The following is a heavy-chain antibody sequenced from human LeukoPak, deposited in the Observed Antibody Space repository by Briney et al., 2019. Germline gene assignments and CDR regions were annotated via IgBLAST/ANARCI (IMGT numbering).Heavy chain of an antibody. CDR1: GSIFTSYW. D-gene: IGHD4-23*01. V-gene: IGHV5-51*01. CDR3: ARHSAYGGNSQFDC. Sequence: PGESLDIPCQRPGSIFTSYWSGWAGRLPGKGLEWMGSIDPGDSNTKYSPSFQGQVTISADKSINTAYLQWSSLKASDTAMYYCARHSAYGGNSQFDCWGQGTLVTVSS. CDR2: IDPGDSNT. J-gene: IGHJ4*02.